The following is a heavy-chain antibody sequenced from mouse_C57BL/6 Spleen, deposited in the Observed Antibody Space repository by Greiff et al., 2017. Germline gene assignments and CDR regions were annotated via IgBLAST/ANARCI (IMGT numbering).Heavy chain of an antibody. Sequence: EVQLKESGPELVKPGDSVKISCKASGYSFTGYFMNWVMQSHGKSLEWIGRINPYNGDTFYNQKFKGKATLTVDKSSSTAHMELRSLTSEDSAVYYCARGRVYYYGSGGYFDVWGTGTTVTVSS. J-gene: IGHJ1*03. D-gene: IGHD1-1*01. CDR1: GYSFTGYF. CDR3: ARGRVYYYGSGGYFDV. CDR2: INPYNGDT. V-gene: IGHV1-20*01.